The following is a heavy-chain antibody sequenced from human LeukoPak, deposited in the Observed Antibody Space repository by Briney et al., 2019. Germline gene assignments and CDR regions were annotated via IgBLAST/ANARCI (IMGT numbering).Heavy chain of an antibody. CDR2: INHSGST. Sequence: PSETLSLTCAVYGGSFSGYYWSWIRQPPGKGLEWIGEINHSGSTNYSPSLKSRVTISVDTYKNQFSLKLSSVTAADTAVYYCARVVVRWLLPGHYFDYWGQGTLVTVSS. CDR3: ARVVVRWLLPGHYFDY. CDR1: GGSFSGYY. D-gene: IGHD3-22*01. V-gene: IGHV4-34*01. J-gene: IGHJ4*02.